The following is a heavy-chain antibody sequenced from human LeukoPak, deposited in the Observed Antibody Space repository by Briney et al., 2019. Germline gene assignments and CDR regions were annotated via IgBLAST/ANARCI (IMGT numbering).Heavy chain of an antibody. V-gene: IGHV4-30-4*07. D-gene: IGHD2-8*02. Sequence: SETLSLTCAVSGGSISSGGYSWGWIRQPPGKGLEWIGSIYYSGSTYYNPSLKSRVTISVDTSKNQFSLKLSSVTAADTAVYYCARDGGVAPHNWFDPWGQGTLVTVSS. CDR2: IYYSGST. CDR3: ARDGGVAPHNWFDP. J-gene: IGHJ5*02. CDR1: GGSISSGGYS.